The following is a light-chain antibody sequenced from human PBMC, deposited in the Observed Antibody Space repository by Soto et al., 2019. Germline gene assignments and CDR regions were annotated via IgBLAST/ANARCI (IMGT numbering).Light chain of an antibody. CDR2: GAS. CDR3: QQYGSSPWT. J-gene: IGKJ1*01. Sequence: EIVLTQSPGTLSLSPGERATLSCRASQSVSSSYLAWYQQKPVQDPRLLIYGASSRATGIPDRFSGSGSGTDFTLTISRLEPEDFAVYYCQQYGSSPWTFGQGTKVDIK. CDR1: QSVSSSY. V-gene: IGKV3-20*01.